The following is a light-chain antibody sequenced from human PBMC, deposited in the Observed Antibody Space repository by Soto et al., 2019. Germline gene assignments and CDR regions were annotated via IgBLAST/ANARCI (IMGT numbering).Light chain of an antibody. J-gene: IGLJ2*01. CDR1: SSNIGNNY. Sequence: QSVLTQSPSVSAAPGQQVTISCSGSSSNIGNNYVSWNQQVPGTAPKLLIYDNNKRPSGIPDRFSGSKSGTSGTLDITGLQTGDEADYYCATWDGSLPGEVFGGGTKLTVL. CDR3: ATWDGSLPGEV. CDR2: DNN. V-gene: IGLV1-51*01.